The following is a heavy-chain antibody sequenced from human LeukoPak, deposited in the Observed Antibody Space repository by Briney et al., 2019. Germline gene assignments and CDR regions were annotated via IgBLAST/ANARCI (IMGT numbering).Heavy chain of an antibody. V-gene: IGHV3-43*02. CDR3: AKDRLYSGTTFDS. Sequence: GGSLRLSCAASGFTFDDYGMHWVRQVPGKGLEWVALISGDGGDTHYADSARGRFTISRDNSENSLFLQMNSLRPEDTALYYCAKDRLYSGTTFDSWGQGTLATVSS. CDR2: ISGDGGDT. CDR1: GFTFDDYG. D-gene: IGHD1-1*01. J-gene: IGHJ4*02.